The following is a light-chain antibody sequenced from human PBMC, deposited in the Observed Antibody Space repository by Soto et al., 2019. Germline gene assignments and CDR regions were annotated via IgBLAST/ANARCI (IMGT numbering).Light chain of an antibody. CDR1: QSVSSNY. CDR3: QQYSSSPPEFT. CDR2: GAS. Sequence: EIVLTQSPATLSLSPGERATLSCRASQSVSSNYLAWYQQRPGQAPRLLIFGASYRATGIPDRFSGSGSGTDFTLTISRLEPEDFAVYYCQQYSSSPPEFTFGPGTKVHSK. V-gene: IGKV3-20*01. J-gene: IGKJ3*01.